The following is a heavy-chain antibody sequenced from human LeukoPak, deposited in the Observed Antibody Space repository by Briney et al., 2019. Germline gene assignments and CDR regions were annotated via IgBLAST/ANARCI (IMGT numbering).Heavy chain of an antibody. D-gene: IGHD6-19*01. J-gene: IGHJ6*02. V-gene: IGHV3-9*01. CDR1: GFTFYDYA. Sequence: GGSLRLSCAASGFTFYDYAMHWVRHAPGKGLEWVSGISWNSSSTGYADSVKGRFTISRDNAKNSLYLQMNSLRDEDTALYYCAKDSSSGWYYYGMDVWGQGTTVTVS. CDR2: ISWNSSST. CDR3: AKDSSSGWYYYGMDV.